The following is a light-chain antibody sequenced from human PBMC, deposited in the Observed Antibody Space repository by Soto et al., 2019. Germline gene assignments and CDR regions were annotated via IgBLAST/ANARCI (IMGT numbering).Light chain of an antibody. Sequence: EIVMTQSPATLSVSPGEGATLSCRASQGIGDTLAWYQQKPGQAPRLLLYDTSNRATGGPARFSGSRSGAEFTLTISSLQPEDFATYYCQQYNTYPITFGQGTRLEI. CDR1: QGIGDT. CDR2: DTS. V-gene: IGKV3-15*01. J-gene: IGKJ5*01. CDR3: QQYNTYPIT.